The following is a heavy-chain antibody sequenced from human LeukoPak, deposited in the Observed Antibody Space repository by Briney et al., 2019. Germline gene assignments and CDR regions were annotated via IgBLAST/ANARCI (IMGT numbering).Heavy chain of an antibody. Sequence: SQTLSLTCAVSGDSVTSGGYYWTWIRHHPGKGLEWIGYISNSGTTSYNPSLKSRVPISVDTSDNQFSLRLTSVTAAGTAVYYCARDVVVTSSPDVFDIWGQGTMVTVSS. V-gene: IGHV4-31*11. D-gene: IGHD2-21*02. CDR3: ARDVVVTSSPDVFDI. J-gene: IGHJ3*02. CDR2: ISNSGTT. CDR1: GDSVTSGGYY.